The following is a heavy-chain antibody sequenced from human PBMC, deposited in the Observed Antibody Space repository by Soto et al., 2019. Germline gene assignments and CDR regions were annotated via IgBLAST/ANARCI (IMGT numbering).Heavy chain of an antibody. CDR3: ASVGSLYSWYPNWFDP. V-gene: IGHV3-48*03. J-gene: IGHJ5*02. D-gene: IGHD6-13*01. CDR1: GFTFSSYE. CDR2: ISSSGSTI. Sequence: PGGSLRLSCAASGFTFSSYEMNWVRQAPGKGLEWVSYISSSGSTIYYADSVKGRFTISRDNAKNSLYLQMNSLRAEDTAVYYCASVGSLYSWYPNWFDPWGQGTLVTVSS.